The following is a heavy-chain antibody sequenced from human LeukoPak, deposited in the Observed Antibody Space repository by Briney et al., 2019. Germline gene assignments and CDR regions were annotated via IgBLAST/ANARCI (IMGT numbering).Heavy chain of an antibody. V-gene: IGHV3-7*04. CDR1: GFSFSDSW. Sequence: PGGSLSLSCAASGFSFSDSWMTWVRQTPGKGLQWVASIHQDAGEKQYVDSVRGRFAISRDNARNSLYLQMNSLRVEDTAIYYCARDCCSGGGPLDIWGQGTLVTVSS. J-gene: IGHJ4*02. D-gene: IGHD2-15*01. CDR3: ARDCCSGGGPLDI. CDR2: IHQDAGEK.